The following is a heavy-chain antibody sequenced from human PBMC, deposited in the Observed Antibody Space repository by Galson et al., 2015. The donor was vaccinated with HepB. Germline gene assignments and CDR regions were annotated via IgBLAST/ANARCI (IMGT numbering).Heavy chain of an antibody. Sequence: SLRLSCAASGFTFDDYAMHWVRQAPGKGLEWVSGISWNSGSIGYADSVKGRCTVSRDNSKNTVYIDLNSLRAEDTAVYYCARGPTHGAFDYWGQGTLVTVSS. V-gene: IGHV3-9*01. D-gene: IGHD4-17*01. J-gene: IGHJ4*02. CDR1: GFTFDDYA. CDR2: ISWNSGSI. CDR3: ARGPTHGAFDY.